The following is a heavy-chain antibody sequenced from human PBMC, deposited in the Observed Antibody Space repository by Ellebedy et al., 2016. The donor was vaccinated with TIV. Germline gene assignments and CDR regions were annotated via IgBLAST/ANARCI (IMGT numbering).Heavy chain of an antibody. CDR1: EYMFTNYY. J-gene: IGHJ6*02. Sequence: ASVKVSCKASEYMFTNYYLHWVRQAPGQGLEWMGITHPSGGSTSYAQKFQGRVNMTGDTSTSTVFLEMSSLRAEDTAIYYCARGSYSITVEGSMDVWGQGTTVTVSS. CDR3: ARGSYSITVEGSMDV. D-gene: IGHD6-19*01. V-gene: IGHV1-46*01. CDR2: THPSGGST.